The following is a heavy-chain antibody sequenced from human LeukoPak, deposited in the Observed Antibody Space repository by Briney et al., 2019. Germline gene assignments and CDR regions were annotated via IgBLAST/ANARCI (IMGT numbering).Heavy chain of an antibody. CDR1: GFTFSNYA. V-gene: IGHV3-7*01. CDR2: IKQDGSEK. Sequence: PGGSLRLSCAASGFTFSNYAMSWVRQAPGKGLEWVANIKQDGSEKYYVDSVKGRFTISRDNAKNSLYLQMNSLRAEDTAVYYCARDECSSTSCYSNWFDPWGQGTLVTVSS. J-gene: IGHJ5*02. D-gene: IGHD2-2*01. CDR3: ARDECSSTSCYSNWFDP.